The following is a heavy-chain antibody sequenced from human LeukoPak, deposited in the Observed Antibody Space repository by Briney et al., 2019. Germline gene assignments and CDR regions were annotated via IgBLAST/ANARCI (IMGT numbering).Heavy chain of an antibody. CDR1: GGSISSGHW. J-gene: IGHJ4*02. V-gene: IGHV4-4*02. CDR2: IYHSGTT. Sequence: SETLSLTCAVSGGSISSGHWWSWVRRSPGKGLEWIGEIYHSGTTNYNPSLKSRVTLSVDKSKNQLSLKLSSVTAADTAVYYCARASYSYDINGWVPFDYWGQGTLVTVSS. D-gene: IGHD3-22*01. CDR3: ARASYSYDINGWVPFDY.